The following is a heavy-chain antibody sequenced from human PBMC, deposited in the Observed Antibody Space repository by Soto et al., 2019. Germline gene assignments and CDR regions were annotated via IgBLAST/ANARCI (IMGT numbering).Heavy chain of an antibody. J-gene: IGHJ6*04. CDR2: LSAYNGNT. D-gene: IGHD3-10*01. CDR3: ASHGSGSPYYGMDV. CDR1: GYTFTSYG. V-gene: IGHV1-18*01. Sequence: QVQLVQSGAEVKTPGASVKVSCKASGYTFTSYGVSWVRQAPGQGLEWMGWLSAYNGNTNYAQNFQGRVTMTTDTSTTTAYMELRSLRSDDTAVYYCASHGSGSPYYGMDVWGKGTTVTVSS.